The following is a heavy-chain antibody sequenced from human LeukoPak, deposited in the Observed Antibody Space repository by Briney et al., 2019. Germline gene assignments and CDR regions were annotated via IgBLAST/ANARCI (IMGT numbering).Heavy chain of an antibody. V-gene: IGHV5-51*01. J-gene: IGHJ4*02. Sequence: GESLKISCKGPGYSFTSYWIGWVRQMPGKGLEWMGIIYPGDSDTRYSPSFQGQVTISADKSISTAYLQWSSLKASDTAMYYCARPALRPFCSGGSCYLYYFDYWGQGTLVTVSS. CDR1: GYSFTSYW. D-gene: IGHD2-15*01. CDR2: IYPGDSDT. CDR3: ARPALRPFCSGGSCYLYYFDY.